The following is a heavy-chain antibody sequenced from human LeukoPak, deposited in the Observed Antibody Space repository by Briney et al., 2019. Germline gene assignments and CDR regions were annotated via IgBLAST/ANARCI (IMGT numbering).Heavy chain of an antibody. CDR3: AKGFSYGVYYMDV. V-gene: IGHV3-23*01. D-gene: IGHD4-17*01. Sequence: GGSLRLSYAASGFTFSSYAMTWVRQAPGKGLEWVSAISGGGGTTFYADSVKGRFTISRDSSKTTLYLQMNSLRAEDTAVYYCAKGFSYGVYYMDVWGKGTTVTVSS. J-gene: IGHJ6*03. CDR2: ISGGGGTT. CDR1: GFTFSSYA.